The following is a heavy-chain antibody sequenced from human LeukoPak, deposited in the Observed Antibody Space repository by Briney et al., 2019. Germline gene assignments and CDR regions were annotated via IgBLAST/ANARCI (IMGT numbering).Heavy chain of an antibody. CDR2: IYDSGKT. CDR1: GVSISNYY. CDR3: SRGGYGVAFDF. V-gene: IGHV4-59*01. J-gene: IGHJ3*01. Sequence: SETLSLTCTVSGVSISNYYWSWIRQPPGKGLEWIGYIYDSGKTIYSPSLKSRVTISEDTSKNQFSLKLSSVTAADTAVYYCSRGGYGVAFDFWSQGTMVTVSS. D-gene: IGHD2-15*01.